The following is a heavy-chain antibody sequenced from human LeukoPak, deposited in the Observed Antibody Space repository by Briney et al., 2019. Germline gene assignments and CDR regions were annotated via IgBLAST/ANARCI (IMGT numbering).Heavy chain of an antibody. CDR1: GFIFSDYY. Sequence: GGSLRLSCVASGFIFSDYYMSWIRQAPGKGLEWVSYISSSSSHTNYADSVKGRFTISRDNAKNSLYLQMSSLRAEDMALYYCARARGDSTSYYFDYWGLGTLVTASS. J-gene: IGHJ4*02. V-gene: IGHV3-11*06. CDR2: ISSSSSHT. D-gene: IGHD2-21*02. CDR3: ARARGDSTSYYFDY.